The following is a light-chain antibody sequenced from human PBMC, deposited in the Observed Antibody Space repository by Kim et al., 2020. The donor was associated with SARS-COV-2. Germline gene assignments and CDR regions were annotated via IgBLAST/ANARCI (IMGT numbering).Light chain of an antibody. V-gene: IGLV1-47*01. CDR2: NNN. J-gene: IGLJ1*01. Sequence: QRVTISCSGKTSKSGRHSVYWYQQVPGMAPKLLIYNNNARPSGVPDRFSGSKSGTSASLAISGLRSEEEADYYCASWDDSLTAYVFGTGTKVTVL. CDR1: TSKSGRHS. CDR3: ASWDDSLTAYV.